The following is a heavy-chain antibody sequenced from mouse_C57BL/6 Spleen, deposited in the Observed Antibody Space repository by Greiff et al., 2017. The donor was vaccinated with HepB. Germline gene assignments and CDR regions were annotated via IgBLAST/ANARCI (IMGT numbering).Heavy chain of an antibody. J-gene: IGHJ2*01. CDR2: ISSGSSTI. V-gene: IGHV5-17*01. CDR3: AIFGDYFDY. D-gene: IGHD3-1*01. CDR1: GFTFSDYG. Sequence: EVKLMESGGGLVKPGGSLKLSCAASGFTFSDYGMHWVRQAPEKGLEWVAYISSGSSTIYYADTVKGRFTISRDNAKNTLFLQMTSLRSEDTAMYYCAIFGDYFDYWGQGTTLTVSS.